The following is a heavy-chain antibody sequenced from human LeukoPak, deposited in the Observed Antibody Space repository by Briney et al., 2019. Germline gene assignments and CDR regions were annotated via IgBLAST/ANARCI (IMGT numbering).Heavy chain of an antibody. Sequence: ASVKVSCKASGYTFTGYHMQWVRQATGQGLEWMGWMNPNSGNTGYAQKFQGRVTMTRNTSISTAYMELSSLRSEDTAVYYCARDLVTTDYYYGMDVWGQGTTVTVSS. J-gene: IGHJ6*02. V-gene: IGHV1-8*02. CDR3: ARDLVTTDYYYGMDV. CDR1: GYTFTGYH. D-gene: IGHD4-17*01. CDR2: MNPNSGNT.